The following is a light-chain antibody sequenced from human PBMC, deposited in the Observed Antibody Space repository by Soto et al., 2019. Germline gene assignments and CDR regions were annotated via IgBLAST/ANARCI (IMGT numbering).Light chain of an antibody. CDR2: GAS. J-gene: IGKJ4*01. V-gene: IGKV1-12*01. Sequence: DIPMTQSPSSVSASVGDTGTITYRANQDLYSRLAWYQLKPGNAPQILIYGASSLQSGVAARFSGSGSGQEFSLTISDRQHEDSATYYCQQSYSFPLTFGGETKVDIK. CDR3: QQSYSFPLT. CDR1: QDLYSR.